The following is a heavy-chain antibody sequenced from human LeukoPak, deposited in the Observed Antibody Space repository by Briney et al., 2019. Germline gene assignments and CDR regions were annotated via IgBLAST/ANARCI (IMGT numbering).Heavy chain of an antibody. D-gene: IGHD6-25*01. Sequence: IRKDGSKKDYADSGRGRFTISRDNSKNTLYLQMNSLRAEDTAVYYCAKQHAATGGYFDYWGQGTLVTVSS. CDR3: AKQHAATGGYFDY. J-gene: IGHJ4*02. V-gene: IGHV3-30*02. CDR2: IRKDGSKK.